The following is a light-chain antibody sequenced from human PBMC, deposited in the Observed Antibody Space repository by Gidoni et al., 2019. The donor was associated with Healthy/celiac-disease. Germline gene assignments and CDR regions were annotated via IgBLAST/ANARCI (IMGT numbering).Light chain of an antibody. CDR2: WAS. CDR3: QQYYSTPLT. V-gene: IGKV4-1*01. CDR1: QSVLYSSNNKNY. Sequence: DIVMTQSPDSLAVSLGERATINCKSSQSVLYSSNNKNYLAWYQQEPGQPPKLLIYWASTRESGVPDRFSGSGSGTDFTLTISSLQAEDVAVYYCQQYYSTPLTFGGXTKVEIK. J-gene: IGKJ4*01.